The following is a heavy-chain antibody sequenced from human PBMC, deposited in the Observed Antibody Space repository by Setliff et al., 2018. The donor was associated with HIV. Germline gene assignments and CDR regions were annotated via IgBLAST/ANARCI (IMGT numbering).Heavy chain of an antibody. D-gene: IGHD6-19*01. CDR2: IIPIFGTA. CDR1: GGTFSSYA. CDR3: ARGPYSSGPWFWFDP. J-gene: IGHJ5*02. Sequence: VASVKVSCKASGGTFSSYAISWVRQAPGQGLEWMGGIIPIFGTANYAQKFQGRVTITTDESTSTAYMELSSLRSEDTAVYYCARGPYSSGPWFWFDPWGQGTLVTVSS. V-gene: IGHV1-69*05.